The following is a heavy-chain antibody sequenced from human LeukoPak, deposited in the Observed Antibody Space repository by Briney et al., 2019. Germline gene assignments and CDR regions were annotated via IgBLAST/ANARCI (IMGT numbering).Heavy chain of an antibody. V-gene: IGHV5-51*01. CDR1: GYSFSNYW. Sequence: PGESLKISCKGSGYSFSNYWIGWVRQMPGKGLEWMGIIYPGDSQTRYSPSFQGQVTISADKSINTAYLQWSSLKASDTAMYYCARPNYYDSSGYYYPYYFDYWGQGTLVTVSS. CDR2: IYPGDSQT. J-gene: IGHJ4*02. D-gene: IGHD3-22*01. CDR3: ARPNYYDSSGYYYPYYFDY.